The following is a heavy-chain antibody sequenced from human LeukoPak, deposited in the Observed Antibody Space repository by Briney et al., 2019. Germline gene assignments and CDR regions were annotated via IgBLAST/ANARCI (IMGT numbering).Heavy chain of an antibody. V-gene: IGHV4-4*07. CDR3: ARVRGSSGSYEYYHYMDV. Sequence: SETLSLTCTVSGGSISSYSWSWIRQPAGKGLEWIGRIYDSGSINYNPSLKSRLTMSVDTSKNQFSLKLTSVTAADTAVYYCARVRGSSGSYEYYHYMDVWGKGTTVTISS. CDR2: IYDSGSI. J-gene: IGHJ6*03. D-gene: IGHD1-26*01. CDR1: GGSISSYS.